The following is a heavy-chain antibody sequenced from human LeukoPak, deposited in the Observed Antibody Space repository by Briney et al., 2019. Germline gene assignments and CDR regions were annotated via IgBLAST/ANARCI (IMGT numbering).Heavy chain of an antibody. CDR2: MNPNSGGT. V-gene: IGHV1-2*02. CDR1: GYTFTSYD. D-gene: IGHD5-18*01. J-gene: IGHJ4*02. Sequence: GASVKVSCKASGYTFTSYDINWVRQATGQELEWTGWMNPNSGGTNYAQKFQGRVTMTRDTSISTAYMELSRLRSDDTAVYYCARDYSRSSYSYGYDYWGQGTLVIVSS. CDR3: ARDYSRSSYSYGYDY.